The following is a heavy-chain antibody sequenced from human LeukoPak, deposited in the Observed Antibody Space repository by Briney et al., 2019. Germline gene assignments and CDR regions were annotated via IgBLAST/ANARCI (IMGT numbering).Heavy chain of an antibody. D-gene: IGHD3-3*01. J-gene: IGHJ3*02. CDR1: GGSIGSYY. CDR3: ARDVPTYYDFWSGYHTLEAFDI. V-gene: IGHV4-59*01. Sequence: PSGTLSLTCTVSGGSIGSYYWSWIRQPPGKGLEWIGYIYYSGSTNYNPSLKSRVTISVDTSKNQFSLKLSSVTAADTAVYYCARDVPTYYDFWSGYHTLEAFDIWGQGTMVTVSS. CDR2: IYYSGST.